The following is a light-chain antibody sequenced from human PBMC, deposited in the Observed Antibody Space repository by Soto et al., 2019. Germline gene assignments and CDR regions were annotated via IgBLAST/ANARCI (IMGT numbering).Light chain of an antibody. Sequence: DIQMTQSPSSLSASVGDRVTITCRASQSINNNLNWYQQKPGKAPKVLIYAASSLHSGVPSRFSGSASGTDFTLTIRSLQPEDFASYYCQQSHSTPRTLGQGTRVDIE. CDR3: QQSHSTPRT. J-gene: IGKJ1*01. CDR2: AAS. CDR1: QSINNN. V-gene: IGKV1-39*01.